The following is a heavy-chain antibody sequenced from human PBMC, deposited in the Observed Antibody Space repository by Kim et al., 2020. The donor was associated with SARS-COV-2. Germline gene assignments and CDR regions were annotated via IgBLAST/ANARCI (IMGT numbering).Heavy chain of an antibody. CDR3: ARGGGSGSSLYWYFDL. V-gene: IGHV3-30-3*01. D-gene: IGHD1-26*01. CDR1: GFTFSSYA. J-gene: IGHJ2*01. Sequence: GGSLRLSCAASGFTFSSYAMHWVRQAPGKGLEWVAVISYDGSNKYYADSVKGRFTISRDNSKNTLYLQMNSLRAEDTAVYYCARGGGSGSSLYWYFDLWG. CDR2: ISYDGSNK.